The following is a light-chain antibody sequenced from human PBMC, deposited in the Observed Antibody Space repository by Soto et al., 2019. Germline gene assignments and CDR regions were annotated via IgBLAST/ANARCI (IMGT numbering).Light chain of an antibody. CDR3: CSYAGSYGYV. J-gene: IGLJ1*01. CDR2: DVS. CDR1: SSEVGGYNY. Sequence: QSALTQPRSVSGSPGQSVTLSCTGTSSEVGGYNYVSWYQQHPGKAPKLMIYDVSKRPSGVPDRFSGSKSGNTASLTISGLQAEDEADYYCCSYAGSYGYVFGTGTKVTVL. V-gene: IGLV2-11*01.